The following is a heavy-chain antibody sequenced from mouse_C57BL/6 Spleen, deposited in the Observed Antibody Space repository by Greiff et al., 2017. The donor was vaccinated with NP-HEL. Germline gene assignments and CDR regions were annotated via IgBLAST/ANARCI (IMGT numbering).Heavy chain of an antibody. Sequence: QVQLQQPGAELVRPGSSVKLSCKASGYTFTSYWMDWVKQRPGQGLEWIGNIYPSDSETHYNQKFKDKATLTVDKSSSTAYMQLSSLTSEDSAVYYCARHYGRVYFDYWGHGTTLTVSS. CDR1: GYTFTSYW. D-gene: IGHD1-2*01. J-gene: IGHJ2*01. CDR2: IYPSDSET. V-gene: IGHV1-61*01. CDR3: ARHYGRVYFDY.